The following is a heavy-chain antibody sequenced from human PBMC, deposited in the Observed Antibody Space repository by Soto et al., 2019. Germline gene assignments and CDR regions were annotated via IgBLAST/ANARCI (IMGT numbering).Heavy chain of an antibody. V-gene: IGHV1-2*04. Sequence: QVQLVQSGAEVKKPGASVKVSCKASGYTFTGYYMHWVRQAPGQGLEWMGWINPNSGGTNYAQKFQGWVTMTRDTSISTAYMELSRLRSDDTAVYYCARDIITMIVVASGGMDVWGQGTTVTVSS. CDR1: GYTFTGYY. CDR2: INPNSGGT. CDR3: ARDIITMIVVASGGMDV. J-gene: IGHJ6*02. D-gene: IGHD3-22*01.